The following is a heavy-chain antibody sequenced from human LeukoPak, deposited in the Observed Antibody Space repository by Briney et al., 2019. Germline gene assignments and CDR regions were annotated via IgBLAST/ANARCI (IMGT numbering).Heavy chain of an antibody. V-gene: IGHV3-48*03. CDR3: ARRGSSWYIVDY. CDR1: GFTFNSYE. J-gene: IGHJ4*02. CDR2: ISGSGTTI. D-gene: IGHD6-13*01. Sequence: PGGSLRLSCAASGFTFNSYEMNWVRQAPGKGLEWVSYISGSGTTIYYADSVKGRFTISRDNAKNSLYLQMNSLRAEDTAVYYCARRGSSWYIVDYWGQGTLVTVSS.